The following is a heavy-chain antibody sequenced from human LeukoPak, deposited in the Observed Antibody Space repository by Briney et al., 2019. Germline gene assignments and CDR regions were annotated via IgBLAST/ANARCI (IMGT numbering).Heavy chain of an antibody. Sequence: PGQSLRLSCTASGFTFGDYAMSWVRLAPGKGLEWVGFVRSKAYGGTAEYAASVKGRFTISRDDSKSIAYLQMNSLKTEDTAVYYCTKSGTAIVGTTAAYYFDYWGQGTLVTVSS. CDR2: VRSKAYGGTA. J-gene: IGHJ4*02. CDR3: TKSGTAIVGTTAAYYFDY. V-gene: IGHV3-49*04. D-gene: IGHD1-26*01. CDR1: GFTFGDYA.